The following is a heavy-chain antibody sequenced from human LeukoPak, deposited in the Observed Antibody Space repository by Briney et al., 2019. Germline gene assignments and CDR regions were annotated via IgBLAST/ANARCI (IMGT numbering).Heavy chain of an antibody. J-gene: IGHJ4*02. CDR3: ARGASLHDYYDSSGPLGY. CDR2: ISAYNGNT. Sequence: ASVKVSCKASGYTFTSYGISWVRQAPGQGLEWMGWISAYNGNTNYAQKLQGRVTMTTDTSTSTAYMELRSLRSDDTAVYYCARGASLHDYYDSSGPLGYWGQGTLVTVSS. D-gene: IGHD3-22*01. CDR1: GYTFTSYG. V-gene: IGHV1-18*01.